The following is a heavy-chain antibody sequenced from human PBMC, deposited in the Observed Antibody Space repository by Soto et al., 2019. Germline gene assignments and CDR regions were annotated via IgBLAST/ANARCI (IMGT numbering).Heavy chain of an antibody. CDR2: IKQDGSEK. CDR1: GFTFSSYW. J-gene: IGHJ6*02. CDR3: AGEGFRGVMSSYGMDV. Sequence: EVQLVESGGGLVQPGGSLRLSCAASGFTFSSYWMSWVRQAPGKGLEWVANIKQDGSEKYYVDSVKGRFTISRDNAKNSLYLQRNSLRAEDAAVYYGAGEGFRGVMSSYGMDVWGHGTTVTVSS. V-gene: IGHV3-7*04. D-gene: IGHD3-16*01.